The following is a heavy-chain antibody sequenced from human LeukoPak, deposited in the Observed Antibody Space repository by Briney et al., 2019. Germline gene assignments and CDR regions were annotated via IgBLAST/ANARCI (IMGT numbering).Heavy chain of an antibody. Sequence: GGSLRLSCAASGFTFSSDAMSSVRQAPGKGLEWVSAISGSGGSTYYADSVKGRFTISRDNSKNTLYLQINSLRAEDTAVFYCAKDLAGGYWGQGTLVTVSS. CDR2: ISGSGGST. V-gene: IGHV3-23*01. J-gene: IGHJ4*02. CDR3: AKDLAGGY. D-gene: IGHD3-16*01. CDR1: GFTFSSDA.